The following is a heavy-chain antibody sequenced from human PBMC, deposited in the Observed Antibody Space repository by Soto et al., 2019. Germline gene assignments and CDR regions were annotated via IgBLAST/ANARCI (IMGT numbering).Heavy chain of an antibody. CDR2: IYYSGST. CDR1: GGSISSGGYY. D-gene: IGHD3-22*01. CDR3: ARRSYYYDSSGYPYYFDY. Sequence: QVQLQESGPGLVKPSQTLSLTCTVSGGSISSGGYYWSWIRQHPGKGLEWIGYIYYSGSTYYNPSLKSRVTISVYTSKNQCSRKLSSVTAADTAVYYCARRSYYYDSSGYPYYFDYWGQGTLVIVSS. V-gene: IGHV4-31*03. J-gene: IGHJ4*02.